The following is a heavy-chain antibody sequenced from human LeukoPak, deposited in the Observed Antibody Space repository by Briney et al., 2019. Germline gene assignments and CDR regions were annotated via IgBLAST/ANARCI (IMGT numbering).Heavy chain of an antibody. D-gene: IGHD1-26*01. J-gene: IGHJ4*02. CDR1: GFTFSSFA. V-gene: IGHV3-23*01. CDR3: AKVGIVGATVPFDY. Sequence: GGSLRLSCAASGFTFSSFAMNWVRQAPGKGLEWVSGISDSGGTTYYADSVKGRFTISRDNSKNTLYLQMNSLRAEDTAVYYCAKVGIVGATVPFDYWGLGTLVTVSS. CDR2: ISDSGGTT.